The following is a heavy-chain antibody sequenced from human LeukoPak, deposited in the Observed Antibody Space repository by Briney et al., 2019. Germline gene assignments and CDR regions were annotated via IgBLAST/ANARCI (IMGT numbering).Heavy chain of an antibody. V-gene: IGHV4-59*01. CDR3: ARDQCLSQYSSGCYWYFDL. D-gene: IGHD6-19*01. CDR1: GGSISSYY. J-gene: IGHJ2*01. Sequence: SETLSLTCTVSGGSISSYYWSWIRQPPGKGLEWIGYIYYSGSTNYNPSLKSRVTISVDTSKNQFSLKLSSVTAADTAVYYCARDQCLSQYSSGCYWYFDLWGRGTLVTVSS. CDR2: IYYSGST.